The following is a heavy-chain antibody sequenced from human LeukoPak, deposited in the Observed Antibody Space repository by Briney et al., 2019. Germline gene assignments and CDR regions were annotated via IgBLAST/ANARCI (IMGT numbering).Heavy chain of an antibody. CDR2: IIPIFGTA. J-gene: IGHJ4*02. V-gene: IGHV1-69*05. CDR3: AISIYDYGDYVFFDC. CDR1: GGTFSSYA. Sequence: ASVKVSCKASGGTFSSYAISWVRQAPGQGLEWMGRIIPIFGTANYAQKFQGRVTITTDESTSTAYMELSSLRSEDTAVYYCAISIYDYGDYVFFDCWGQGTLVIVSS. D-gene: IGHD4-17*01.